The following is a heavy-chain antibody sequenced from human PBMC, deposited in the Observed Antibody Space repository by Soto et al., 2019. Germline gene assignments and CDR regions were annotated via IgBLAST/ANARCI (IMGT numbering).Heavy chain of an antibody. Sequence: PGGSLRLSCSDSGFTFGNFWIHWVRQAPGKGLEWVSYIGPDGTAIVYADSVKGRFIISRDNAKNTVYIQMNRLEAEDTAVYYCAKLPWEVAASWGQGTLVTVSS. CDR2: IGPDGTAI. J-gene: IGHJ5*02. CDR3: AKLPWEVAAS. V-gene: IGHV3-74*03. CDR1: GFTFGNFW. D-gene: IGHD1-26*01.